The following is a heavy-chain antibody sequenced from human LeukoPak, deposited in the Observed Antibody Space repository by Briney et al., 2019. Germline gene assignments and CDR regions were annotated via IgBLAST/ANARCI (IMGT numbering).Heavy chain of an antibody. J-gene: IGHJ4*02. D-gene: IGHD3-10*01. CDR1: GFTFSSYS. CDR3: ARDVGYYYGSGSYYY. Sequence: PGGSLRLSCAASGFTFSSYSMNWVRQAPGKGLEWVSSISSSSSYIYYADSVKGRFTISRDNAKNSLYLQMNSLRAEDTAVYYCARDVGYYYGSGSYYYCGQGTLVTVSS. V-gene: IGHV3-21*01. CDR2: ISSSSSYI.